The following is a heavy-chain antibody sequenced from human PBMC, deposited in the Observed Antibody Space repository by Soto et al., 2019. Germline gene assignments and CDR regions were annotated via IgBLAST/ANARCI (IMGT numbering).Heavy chain of an antibody. J-gene: IGHJ4*02. CDR2: IWYDGSKK. CDR1: GFTFSSYG. Sequence: QVHLVESGGGVVQPGRSLRLSCAASGFTFSSYGIHRVRQAPGKGLEWVSVIWYDGSKKYYAESVKGRFTISRDNSNNTVYLQMNSLRAEDTAVYYCTRIDVAKFDYWGQGTLVTVSS. D-gene: IGHD2-21*01. V-gene: IGHV3-33*01. CDR3: TRIDVAKFDY.